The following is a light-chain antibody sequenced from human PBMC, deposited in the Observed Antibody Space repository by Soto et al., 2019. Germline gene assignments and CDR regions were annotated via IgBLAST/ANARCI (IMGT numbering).Light chain of an antibody. V-gene: IGLV4-69*01. Sequence: QSVLTQSPSASASLGTSVKLTCTRSSERSSYAIAWHQQQPEKGPRYLILLNSDGSHHKGDGIPDRVSGSSSGAERYLTISRLQSEDEAYYYCQTWGTGTVVFGGGTKLTVL. CDR3: QTWGTGTVV. CDR1: SERSSYA. CDR2: LNSDGSH. J-gene: IGLJ2*01.